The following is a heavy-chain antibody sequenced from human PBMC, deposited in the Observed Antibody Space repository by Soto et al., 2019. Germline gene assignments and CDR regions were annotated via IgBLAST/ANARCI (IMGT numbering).Heavy chain of an antibody. J-gene: IGHJ6*03. D-gene: IGHD3-9*01. CDR1: GGSLSGYY. CDR2: INHSGTT. CDR3: ASYHYLDLWTGSRHYMDV. Sequence: QVHLEQWGAGLLNPPETLSLTCAVYGGSLSGYYWSWVRQSPGKGLEWIGEINHSGTTNYNPSLKTRVTISADTSKHQFSLRLSSVTAADSAVYYCASYHYLDLWTGSRHYMDVWGRGTTVTVSS. V-gene: IGHV4-34*01.